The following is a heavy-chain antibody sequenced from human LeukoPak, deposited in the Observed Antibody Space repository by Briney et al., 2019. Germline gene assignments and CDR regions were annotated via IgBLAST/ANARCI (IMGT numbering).Heavy chain of an antibody. D-gene: IGHD3-9*01. V-gene: IGHV3-21*01. CDR1: GFTFSNHG. CDR3: ARTYYDILTGYNPYFDY. CDR2: ITASSTAI. Sequence: GGSLRLFCAASGFTFSNHGMNWVRQAPGKGLEWVSSITASSTAIYSADSVKGRFTISRDNAKNFLYLRMNSLRAEDTAVYYCARTYYDILTGYNPYFDYWGQGILVTVSS. J-gene: IGHJ4*02.